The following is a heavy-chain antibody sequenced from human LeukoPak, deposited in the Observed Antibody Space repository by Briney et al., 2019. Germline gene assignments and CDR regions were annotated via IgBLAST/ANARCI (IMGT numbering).Heavy chain of an antibody. D-gene: IGHD2-2*01. CDR1: GGTFSSYA. V-gene: IGHV1-69*04. J-gene: IGHJ4*02. Sequence: ASVKVSCKASGGTFSSYAISWVRQAPGQGLEWMGRIIPILGIANYAQKFQGRVTMTRNTSISTAYMELSSLRSEDTAVYYCARNLEDIVVVPAALDYWGQGTLVTVSS. CDR2: IIPILGIA. CDR3: ARNLEDIVVVPAALDY.